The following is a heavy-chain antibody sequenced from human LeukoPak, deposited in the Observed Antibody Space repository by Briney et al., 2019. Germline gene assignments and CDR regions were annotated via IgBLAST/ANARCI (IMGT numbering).Heavy chain of an antibody. D-gene: IGHD3-9*01. CDR3: AKGRYYNILTGYYVRRGLDY. V-gene: IGHV3-21*01. Sequence: GGSLRLSCAASGFTVSSNYMSWVRQAPGKGLEWVSFISSSSSYIYYADSLKGRFTISRDSSKNTLFLQMNSLRAEDTAVYYCAKGRYYNILTGYYVRRGLDYWGQGTLVTVSS. J-gene: IGHJ4*02. CDR2: ISSSSSYI. CDR1: GFTVSSNY.